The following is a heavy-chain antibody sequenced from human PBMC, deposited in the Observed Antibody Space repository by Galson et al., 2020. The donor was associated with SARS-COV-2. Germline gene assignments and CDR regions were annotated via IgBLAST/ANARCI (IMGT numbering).Heavy chain of an antibody. J-gene: IGHJ4*02. CDR2: ISYDADEK. V-gene: IGHV3-30*04. CDR1: GFPFSIYA. D-gene: IGHD5-12*01. Sequence: GGSLRLSCTASGFPFSIYAMHWVRQAPGKGLEWVAVISYDADEKHYADSVKGRFTISRDNAKNSLYLQMNSLRADDTAFYFCARGWLELDSWGQGALVTVSS. CDR3: ARGWLELDS.